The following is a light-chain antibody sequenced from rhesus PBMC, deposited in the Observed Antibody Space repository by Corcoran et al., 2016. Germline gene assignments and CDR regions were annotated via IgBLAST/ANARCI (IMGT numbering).Light chain of an antibody. Sequence: DIVMTQTPPSLPVTPGEPASISCRSSQSLLHSGGKTYLYWYLQTPGQSPQLLIYEVSNRASGVPDRFSGRGSGTDFPLKISGVEAEDVGVYYCMQGVHLRPFGQGTKVEIK. CDR3: MQGVHLRP. CDR2: EVS. J-gene: IGKJ1*01. CDR1: QSLLHSGGKTY. V-gene: IGKV2S15*01.